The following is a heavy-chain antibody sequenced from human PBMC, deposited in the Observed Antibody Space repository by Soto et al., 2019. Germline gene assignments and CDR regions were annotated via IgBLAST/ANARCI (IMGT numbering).Heavy chain of an antibody. D-gene: IGHD2-8*02. CDR3: AREKITGRFDY. CDR2: IYYSGST. V-gene: IGHV4-59*12. CDR1: GGSISSYY. Sequence: SETLSLTCTVSGGSISSYYWSWIRQPPGKGLEWIGYIYYSGSTNYNPSLKSRVTISVDTSKNHFSLNLSSVTAADTAVYYCAREKITGRFDYWGQATLVTASS. J-gene: IGHJ4*02.